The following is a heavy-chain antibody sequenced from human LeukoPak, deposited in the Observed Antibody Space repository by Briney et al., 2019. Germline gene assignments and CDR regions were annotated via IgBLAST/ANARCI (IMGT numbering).Heavy chain of an antibody. CDR2: INPNSGGT. Sequence: ASVKVSCKASGYTFTGYYMHWVRQAPGQGLEWMGRINPNSGGTNYAQKFQGRVTMTRHTSISTAYMELSRLRSDDTAVYYCASGSYDSDWFDHWGQGTLVTVSS. CDR3: ASGSYDSDWFDH. J-gene: IGHJ5*02. D-gene: IGHD1-26*01. CDR1: GYTFTGYY. V-gene: IGHV1-2*06.